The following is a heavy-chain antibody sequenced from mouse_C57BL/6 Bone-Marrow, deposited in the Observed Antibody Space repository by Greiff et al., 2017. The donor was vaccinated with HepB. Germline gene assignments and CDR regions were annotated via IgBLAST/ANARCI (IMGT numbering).Heavy chain of an antibody. D-gene: IGHD1-1*01. CDR1: GFTFSDYG. Sequence: EVMLVESGGGLVKPGGSLKLSCAASGFTFSDYGMHWVRQAPEKGLEWVANISSGSSTIYYADTVKGRFTISRDNAKNTLFLQMTSLRSEDTAMYYCARGPYGSSYWYFDVWGTGTTVTVSS. CDR3: ARGPYGSSYWYFDV. CDR2: ISSGSSTI. J-gene: IGHJ1*03. V-gene: IGHV5-17*01.